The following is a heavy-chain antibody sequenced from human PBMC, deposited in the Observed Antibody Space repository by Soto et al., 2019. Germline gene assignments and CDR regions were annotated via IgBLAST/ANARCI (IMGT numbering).Heavy chain of an antibody. Sequence: EVQLLESGGGLVQPGGSLRLSCAASGFTFSSYAMSWVRQAPGKGLEWVSAISGSGGSAYYADSVKGRFTISRDNSKNTLYLQMNSLRAEDTAVYYCAKAGWIAVAGIWFDPWGQGTLVTVSS. V-gene: IGHV3-23*01. J-gene: IGHJ5*02. D-gene: IGHD6-19*01. CDR1: GFTFSSYA. CDR3: AKAGWIAVAGIWFDP. CDR2: ISGSGGSA.